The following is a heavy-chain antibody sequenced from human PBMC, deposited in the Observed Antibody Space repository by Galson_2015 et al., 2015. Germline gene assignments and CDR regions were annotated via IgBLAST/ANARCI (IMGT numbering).Heavy chain of an antibody. D-gene: IGHD6-19*01. V-gene: IGHV1-18*01. J-gene: IGHJ4*02. Sequence: SVKVSCKASGYTFTSYGISWVRQAPGQGLEWMGWISAYNGNTNYAQKLQGRVTMTTDTSTSTAYMELRSLRYDDTAVYYCARVSSSGHGHEYTHDYWGQGTLVTVSS. CDR2: ISAYNGNT. CDR3: ARVSSSGHGHEYTHDY. CDR1: GYTFTSYG.